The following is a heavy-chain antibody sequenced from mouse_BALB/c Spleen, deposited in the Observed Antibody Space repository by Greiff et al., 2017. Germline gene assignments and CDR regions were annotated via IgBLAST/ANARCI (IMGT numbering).Heavy chain of an antibody. V-gene: IGHV7-3*02. Sequence: EVQLVESGGGLVQPGGSLRLSCATSGFTFTDYYMSWVRQPPGKALEWLGFIRNKANGYTTEYSASVKGRFTISRDNSQSILYLQMNTLRAEDSATYYCARGYGNYYFDYWGQGTTLTVSS. CDR1: GFTFTDYY. CDR3: ARGYGNYYFDY. CDR2: IRNKANGYTT. J-gene: IGHJ2*01. D-gene: IGHD2-10*02.